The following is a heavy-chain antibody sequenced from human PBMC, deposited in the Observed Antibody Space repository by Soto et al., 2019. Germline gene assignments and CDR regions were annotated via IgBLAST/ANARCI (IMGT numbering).Heavy chain of an antibody. J-gene: IGHJ4*02. D-gene: IGHD5-12*01. CDR1: GFTFATYT. CDR3: AKDARPHGYWDFDF. V-gene: IGHV3-23*01. Sequence: GGSLRLSCAASGFTFATYTMSWVRQAPGKGLEWVSGIYGSGDSTFYADSVKGRFTISRDNSKNTLYLQMNSLRAEDTAVYYYAKDARPHGYWDFDFWGQGTLVTVSS. CDR2: IYGSGDST.